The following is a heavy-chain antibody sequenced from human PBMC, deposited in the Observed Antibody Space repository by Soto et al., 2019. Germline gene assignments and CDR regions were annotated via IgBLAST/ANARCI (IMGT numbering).Heavy chain of an antibody. J-gene: IGHJ4*02. D-gene: IGHD6-25*01. CDR2: IHHSGGI. CDR1: GDSMSSADW. Sequence: QVQLQESGPGLVKPSGTLSLTCAVSGDSMSSADWWSWVRQPPGKGLEWIGEIHHSGGINYHPSLRSRVTISLDMSKNQFYLNLSSVTAADTAVYFCVCNGYYSLDHWGQGTLVIVSP. CDR3: VCNGYYSLDH. V-gene: IGHV4-4*02.